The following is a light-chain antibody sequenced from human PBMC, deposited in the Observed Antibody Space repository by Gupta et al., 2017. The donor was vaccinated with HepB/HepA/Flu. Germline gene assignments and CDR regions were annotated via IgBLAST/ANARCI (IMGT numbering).Light chain of an antibody. J-gene: IGKJ1*01. V-gene: IGKV1-5*03. CDR1: QSISSW. CDR3: RQYNSYSGT. Sequence: DIQMTQSPSTLSASVGDRVTITCRASQSISSWLAWYQQKPGKVPKLLIYKASSLESGVPSRFSGSGSGTEFTLTISSLQPDDFATYYCRQYNSYSGTFGQGTKVEIK. CDR2: KAS.